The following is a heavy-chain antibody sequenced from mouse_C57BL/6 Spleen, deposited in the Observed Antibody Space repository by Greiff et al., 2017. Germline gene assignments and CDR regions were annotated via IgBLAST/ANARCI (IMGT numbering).Heavy chain of an antibody. V-gene: IGHV1-82*01. CDR1: GYAFSSSW. Sequence: VQVVESGPELVKPGASVKISCKASGYAFSSSWMNWVKQRPGKGLEWIGRIYPGDGDTNYNGKFKGKATLTADKSSSTAYMQLSSLTSEDSAVYFCARELRREFAYWGQGTLVTVSA. CDR3: ARELRREFAY. CDR2: IYPGDGDT. D-gene: IGHD2-12*01. J-gene: IGHJ3*01.